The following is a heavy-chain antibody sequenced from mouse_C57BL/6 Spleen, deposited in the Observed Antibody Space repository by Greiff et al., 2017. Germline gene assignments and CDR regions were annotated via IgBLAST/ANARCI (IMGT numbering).Heavy chain of an antibody. CDR2: IDPSDSET. Sequence: QVQLQQPGAELVRPGSSVKLSCKASGYTFTSYWMHWVKQRPIQGLEWIGNIDPSDSETHYNQKFKDKATLTVDKSSSTAYMQLSSLTSEDSAVYYCASSRGRGAWFACGGQGTLVTVSA. CDR1: GYTFTSYW. V-gene: IGHV1-52*01. J-gene: IGHJ3*01. CDR3: ASSRGRGAWFAC.